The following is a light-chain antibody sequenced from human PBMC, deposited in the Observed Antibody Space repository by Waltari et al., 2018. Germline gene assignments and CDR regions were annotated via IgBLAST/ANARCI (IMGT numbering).Light chain of an antibody. J-gene: IGLJ1*01. V-gene: IGLV1-44*01. CDR2: SNN. CDR3: AAWDDSLHGYV. CDR1: SSNIGSNI. Sequence: QSVLTQPPSASGTPGQRVTISCSGSSSNIGSNIVNWYQQRPGTAPKLLIYSNNQGPSGVPDRFSGSKSGTSASLAISGLQSEDEAEYYCAAWDDSLHGYVFGTGTEVTVL.